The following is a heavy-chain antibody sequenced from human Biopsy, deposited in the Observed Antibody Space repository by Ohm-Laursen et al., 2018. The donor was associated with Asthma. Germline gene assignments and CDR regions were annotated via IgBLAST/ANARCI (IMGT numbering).Heavy chain of an antibody. CDR1: PGSINDYY. D-gene: IGHD6-13*01. CDR3: ARATSTWSQSGPHYFDH. J-gene: IGHJ4*02. V-gene: IGHV4-59*01. Sequence: SETPSLTCTVSPGSINDYYWNWIRQFPGKGLEWIGYVHSTGSTRFNPSLKSRLTISVDTSVDQVSLKLTSVTAADTAVYYCARATSTWSQSGPHYFDHWGQGTPVTVSS. CDR2: VHSTGST.